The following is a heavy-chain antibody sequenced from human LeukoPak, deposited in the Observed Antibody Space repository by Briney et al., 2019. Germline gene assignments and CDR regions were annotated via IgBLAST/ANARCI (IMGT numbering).Heavy chain of an antibody. V-gene: IGHV4-34*01. CDR2: INHSGST. D-gene: IGHD6-13*01. Sequence: SETLSLTCAVYGGSFSGHYWSWIRQPPGKGLEWIGEINHSGSTNYNPSLKSRVTISVDTSKKQFSLKLSSVTAADTAVYYCARVGASLTAADTFRYYYMDVWGKGTTVTVSS. J-gene: IGHJ6*03. CDR1: GGSFSGHY. CDR3: ARVGASLTAADTFRYYYMDV.